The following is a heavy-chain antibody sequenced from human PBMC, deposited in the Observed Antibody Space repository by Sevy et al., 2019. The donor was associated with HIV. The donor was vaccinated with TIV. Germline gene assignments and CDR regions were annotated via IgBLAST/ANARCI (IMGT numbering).Heavy chain of an antibody. J-gene: IGHJ4*02. CDR2: INTNVGKP. Sequence: ASVKVSCKASGYSFTTYAINWLRQAPGEGLDWLGFINTNVGKPTYAQGRTGRLVFSFDTSVTTAYLESTSLEAEVSAGYYFAREVGVLDFGGQGALVTVSS. CDR3: AREVGVLDF. D-gene: IGHD3-10*01. CDR1: GYSFTTYA. V-gene: IGHV7-4-1*02.